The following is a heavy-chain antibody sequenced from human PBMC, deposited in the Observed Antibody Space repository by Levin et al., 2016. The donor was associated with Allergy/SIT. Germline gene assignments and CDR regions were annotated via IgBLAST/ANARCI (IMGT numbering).Heavy chain of an antibody. Sequence: GGSLRLSCAASGFTFSSFAMSWVRQGPGKGLEWVSGLSDSGDKTYYADSVKGRFTISRDNSKSTLYLQMNSLRAEDTAVYYCAYRYLHYSGSRNYYYYFDYWGQGTLVTVSS. CDR2: LSDSGDKT. J-gene: IGHJ4*02. CDR3: AYRYLHYSGSRNYYYYFDY. CDR1: GFTFSSFA. V-gene: IGHV3-23*01. D-gene: IGHD3-10*01.